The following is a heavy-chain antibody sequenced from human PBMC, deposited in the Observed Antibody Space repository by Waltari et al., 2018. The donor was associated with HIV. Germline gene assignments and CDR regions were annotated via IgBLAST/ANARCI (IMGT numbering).Heavy chain of an antibody. D-gene: IGHD3-16*01. CDR3: TSGGVGSTEDFYYGMDV. Sequence: QLHLQQSGPGLVNPSETLSLRCTVSGGSISRRHHYWGWIREAPGMGLEWIVSIYYSGRTYYNPSLKSRVTVSVDTSRNQFSLKLYSVTAADTAVYYCTSGGVGSTEDFYYGMDVWGQGTTVTVSS. CDR2: IYYSGRT. J-gene: IGHJ6*02. V-gene: IGHV4-39*01. CDR1: GGSISRRHHY.